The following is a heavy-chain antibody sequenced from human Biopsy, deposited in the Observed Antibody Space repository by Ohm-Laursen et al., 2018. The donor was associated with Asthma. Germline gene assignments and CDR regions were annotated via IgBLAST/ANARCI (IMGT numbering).Heavy chain of an antibody. CDR2: VFWSGTT. J-gene: IGHJ6*02. Sequence: TLSLTCTVGGAYIGSRDHHWSWIRQSPGTGLEWIGFVFWSGTTHYNRSLERRLFISIDTTRNEFSMTLRSVTAADTAVYFCARVASYGDLYFGIDVWSPGTTVSVS. CDR1: GAYIGSRDHH. V-gene: IGHV4-30-4*01. D-gene: IGHD4-17*01. CDR3: ARVASYGDLYFGIDV.